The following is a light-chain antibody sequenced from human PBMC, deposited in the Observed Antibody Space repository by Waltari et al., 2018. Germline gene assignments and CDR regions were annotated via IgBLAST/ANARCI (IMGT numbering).Light chain of an antibody. CDR3: QQFFAKPLT. CDR1: QSLLYSSNNKNY. J-gene: IGKJ4*01. Sequence: DIVMTQSPDSLAVSLGERATINCKSSQSLLYSSNNKNYLAWYQQKPGQPPTLLISWASTRDSGVPARFSGSGSATDFTLTISTLQAEDVAVYYCQQFFAKPLTFGGGTKLEI. CDR2: WAS. V-gene: IGKV4-1*01.